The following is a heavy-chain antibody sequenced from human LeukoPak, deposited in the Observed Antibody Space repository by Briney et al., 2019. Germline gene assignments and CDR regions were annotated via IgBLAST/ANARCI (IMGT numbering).Heavy chain of an antibody. CDR2: IYRGGGT. CDR3: AREVLGYCSSTSCYSFWFDP. D-gene: IGHD2-2*02. J-gene: IGHJ5*02. Sequence: GGSLRLSCAASGFTVSSNYMSWVRQAPGKGLEWVSLIYRGGGTYYADSVKGRFTISRDNAKNSLYLQMNSLRAEDTAVYYCAREVLGYCSSTSCYSFWFDPWGQGTLVTVSS. CDR1: GFTVSSNY. V-gene: IGHV3-53*01.